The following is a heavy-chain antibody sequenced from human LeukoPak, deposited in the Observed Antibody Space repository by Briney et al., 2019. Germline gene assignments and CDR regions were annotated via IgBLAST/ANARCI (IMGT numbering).Heavy chain of an antibody. J-gene: IGHJ4*02. CDR3: SRRGESGL. CDR2: IKSKNDGGTI. V-gene: IGHV3-15*01. CDR1: GFTFSNAW. Sequence: GGSLRLSCAASGFTFSNAWMSWVRQAPGKGLEWVGRIKSKNDGGTIDYAAPVKGRFSISRDDSTDTVYLQMNSLNTADTAVYYCSRRGESGLWGQGTLVTVSS. D-gene: IGHD3-16*01.